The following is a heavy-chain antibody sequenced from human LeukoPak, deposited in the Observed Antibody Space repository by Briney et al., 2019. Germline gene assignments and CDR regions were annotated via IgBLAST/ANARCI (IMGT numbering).Heavy chain of an antibody. V-gene: IGHV3-23*01. CDR2: ISGSDGRT. D-gene: IGHD1-14*01. CDR3: AKDLEPHPAFDI. CDR1: GFTFTTYA. Sequence: GGSLRLSCAASGFTFTTYAVSWVRQAPGEGLEWVSLISGSDGRTYYADSVKGRFTISRDNSKNTLYLQMNSLRAEDTAVYYCAKDLEPHPAFDIWGQGTMVTVSS. J-gene: IGHJ3*02.